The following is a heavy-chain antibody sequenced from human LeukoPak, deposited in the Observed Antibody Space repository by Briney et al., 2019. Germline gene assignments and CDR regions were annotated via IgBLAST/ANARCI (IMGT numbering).Heavy chain of an antibody. D-gene: IGHD6-13*01. CDR1: GLTFSSNG. CDR2: ISDSAGGA. Sequence: PGGSLRLSCAASGLTFSSNGMTWVRQAPGRGLEWVSTISDSAGGAHYADSVKGRFTISRDSSRSTLYLQMHSLRAEDTAVYYCAKDRPYITSWYGCSTPWGQGTLVIVSS. CDR3: AKDRPYITSWYGCSTP. J-gene: IGHJ5*02. V-gene: IGHV3-23*01.